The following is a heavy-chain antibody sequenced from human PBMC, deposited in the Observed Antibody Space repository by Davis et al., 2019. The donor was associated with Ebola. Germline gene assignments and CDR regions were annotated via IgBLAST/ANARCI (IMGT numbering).Heavy chain of an antibody. CDR1: GYSFTSYS. J-gene: IGHJ1*01. CDR2: ISAYNGNT. D-gene: IGHD6-13*01. CDR3: ARGGSSWSAEYFQH. V-gene: IGHV1-18*04. Sequence: ASVKVSCKASGYSFTSYSISWVRQAPGQGLQWMGWISAYNGNTNYAQKLQGRVTMTTDTSTSTAYMELRSLRSDDTAVYFCARGGSSWSAEYFQHWGQGTLVTVSS.